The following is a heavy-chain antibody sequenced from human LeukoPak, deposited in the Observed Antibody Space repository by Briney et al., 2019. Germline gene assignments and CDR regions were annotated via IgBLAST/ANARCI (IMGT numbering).Heavy chain of an antibody. J-gene: IGHJ3*02. CDR3: ARHIPQWLGPDSLDI. D-gene: IGHD6-19*01. Sequence: PSETLSLTCTVSGGSFTSNAYYWGWIRQPPGKGLEWIGSIYNTGSTSYNPSLKSRVTISVDTSRNQFSLNLNSVTAADTAVFYCARHIPQWLGPDSLDIWGQGTMVTVSS. V-gene: IGHV4-39*01. CDR2: IYNTGST. CDR1: GGSFTSNAYY.